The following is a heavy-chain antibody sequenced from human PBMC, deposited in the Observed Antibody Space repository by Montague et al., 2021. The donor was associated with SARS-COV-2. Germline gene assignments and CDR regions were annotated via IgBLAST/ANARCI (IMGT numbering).Heavy chain of an antibody. CDR3: ARHRCSDTNCYSTYYYYGMDV. Sequence: SETLSLTCMVSGASIRSYSWSWIRQPPGKGLEWIGYIHDSGSTKYNPSLESRVTISVDTPKNQISLRLTSVSAADTAVYYCARHRCSDTNCYSTYYYYGMDVWGPGTTVTVSS. J-gene: IGHJ6*02. V-gene: IGHV4-59*08. CDR2: IHDSGST. D-gene: IGHD2-2*01. CDR1: GASIRSYS.